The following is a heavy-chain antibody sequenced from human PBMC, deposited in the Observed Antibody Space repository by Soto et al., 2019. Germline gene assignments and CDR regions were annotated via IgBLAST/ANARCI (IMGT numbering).Heavy chain of an antibody. D-gene: IGHD1-26*01. CDR1: GFTFSSYA. J-gene: IGHJ4*02. CDR3: ARRQVGATPAPFDY. V-gene: IGHV3-23*01. CDR2: ISGSGGST. Sequence: LILSCAASGFTFSSYAMNWVRQAPGKGLEWVSAISGSGGSTYYADSVKGRFTISRDNSKNTLYLQMNSLRAEDTAVYYCARRQVGATPAPFDYWGQGTLVTVSS.